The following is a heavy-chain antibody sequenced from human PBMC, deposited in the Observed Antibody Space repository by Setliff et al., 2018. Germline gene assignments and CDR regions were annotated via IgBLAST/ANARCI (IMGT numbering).Heavy chain of an antibody. J-gene: IGHJ5*02. CDR2: MNPNSGHT. CDR3: ARGSRSGGKGGYNWFDP. V-gene: IGHV1-8*03. CDR1: GYTFTSYD. D-gene: IGHD2-15*01. Sequence: ASVKVSCRASGYTFTSYDINWVRQATGQGLEWMGWMNPNSGHTGYAQKFQGRVTITRNTSISTTYMELSSLRSEDTAVYYCARGSRSGGKGGYNWFDPWGQGTLVTVSS.